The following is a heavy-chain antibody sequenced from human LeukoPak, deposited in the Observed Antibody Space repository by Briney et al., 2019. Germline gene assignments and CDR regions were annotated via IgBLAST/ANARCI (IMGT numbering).Heavy chain of an antibody. D-gene: IGHD6-13*01. J-gene: IGHJ4*02. Sequence: GGSLRLSCAASGFTFSSNYMSWVRQAPGRGLEWVSVIHSGSNTYYAESVKGRFTISRDISENTLYLQMNSRRAEDTAVYYCAKTRTSSSWFFDYWGQGTLVTVSS. CDR2: IHSGSNT. CDR3: AKTRTSSSWFFDY. CDR1: GFTFSSNY. V-gene: IGHV3-53*01.